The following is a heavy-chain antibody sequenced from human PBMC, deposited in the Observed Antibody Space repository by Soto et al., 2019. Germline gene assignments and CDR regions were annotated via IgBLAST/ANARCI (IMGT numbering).Heavy chain of an antibody. Sequence: EVPLLESGGGVVQPGGSLRLSCAASGFTFSSYAMSWVRQAPGKGLEWVSAISGSGGSTYYADSVKGRFTISRDNAKTTLYLQMNSVRAEDTAVYYCATSSTGGVAVEGRNGFDPGGQGTLVTVSS. CDR2: ISGSGGST. D-gene: IGHD6-19*01. V-gene: IGHV3-23*01. J-gene: IGHJ5*02. CDR1: GFTFSSYA. CDR3: ATSSTGGVAVEGRNGFDP.